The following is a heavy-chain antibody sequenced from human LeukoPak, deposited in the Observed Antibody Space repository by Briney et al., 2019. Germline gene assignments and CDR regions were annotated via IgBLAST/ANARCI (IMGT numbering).Heavy chain of an antibody. D-gene: IGHD6-6*01. CDR2: IYHSGRT. V-gene: IGHV4-39*07. CDR3: ARGRALWLAAPVDY. Sequence: SGTLSLTCPVSAGSLSSRFYYWGWPRDPPGRGLEGFGRIYHSGRTHYNPSLKSTVTISVDKYKTQFSLKLSSVTAADTAEYYCARGRALWLAAPVDYWGQGTLGTVSS. CDR1: AGSLSSRFYY. J-gene: IGHJ4*02.